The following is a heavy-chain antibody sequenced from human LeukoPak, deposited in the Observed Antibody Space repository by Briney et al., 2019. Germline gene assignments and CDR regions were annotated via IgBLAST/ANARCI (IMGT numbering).Heavy chain of an antibody. D-gene: IGHD3-3*01. Sequence: PGGSLRLSCAASGFTFSSYSMNWVRQAPGKGLEWVSSIGSSSSYIYYADSVKGRFTISRDNAKNSLYLQMNSLRAEDTAVYYCARDHDFWRGYFDYWGQGTLVTVSS. CDR3: ARDHDFWRGYFDY. J-gene: IGHJ4*02. CDR2: IGSSSSYI. CDR1: GFTFSSYS. V-gene: IGHV3-21*01.